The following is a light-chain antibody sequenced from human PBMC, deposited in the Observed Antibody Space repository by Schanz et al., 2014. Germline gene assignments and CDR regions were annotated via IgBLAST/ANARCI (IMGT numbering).Light chain of an antibody. J-gene: IGKJ2*01. CDR3: QQYYSTPPT. CDR1: QSVSSN. Sequence: EIVMTQSPATLSVSPGERATLSCRASQSVSSNLAWYQQKAGQAPRLLIYGASTRANAISARFSGSGSGTEFTLTISSLQAEDVAVYYCQQYYSTPPTFGQGTKLEIK. CDR2: GAS. V-gene: IGKV3-15*01.